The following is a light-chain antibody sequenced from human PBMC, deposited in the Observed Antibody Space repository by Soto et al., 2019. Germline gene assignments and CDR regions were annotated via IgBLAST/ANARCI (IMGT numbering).Light chain of an antibody. Sequence: DIQMTQSPSTLSASVGDRVTITCRASQSISRRLAWYQQKPGTAPNLLIYDASTLEGGVPSRFSGTGSGTDFTLTISILQPDDVATYYCQQYNSFSTFGQGTKVEVK. CDR2: DAS. J-gene: IGKJ1*01. V-gene: IGKV1-5*01. CDR1: QSISRR. CDR3: QQYNSFST.